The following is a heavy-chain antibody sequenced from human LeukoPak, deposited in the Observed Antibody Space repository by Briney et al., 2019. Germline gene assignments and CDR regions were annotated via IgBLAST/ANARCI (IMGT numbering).Heavy chain of an antibody. CDR2: IYPGDSDT. J-gene: IGHJ4*02. CDR3: VRRGAYYGSGSRGDFDY. Sequence: KNGASLQISCKGSGYIFSSYWIGWVRQMPGKGLEWMAIIYPGDSDTRYSPSFQGQVTISADKFITTAYLQWSSLKASDTAMYYCVRRGAYYGSGSRGDFDYWGQGTLVTVSS. V-gene: IGHV5-51*01. CDR1: GYIFSSYW. D-gene: IGHD3-10*01.